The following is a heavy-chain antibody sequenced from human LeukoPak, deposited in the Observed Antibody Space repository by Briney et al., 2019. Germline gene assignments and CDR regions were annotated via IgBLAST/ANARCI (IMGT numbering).Heavy chain of an antibody. CDR2: MNPNSGNT. D-gene: IGHD1-1*01. Sequence: ASVNVSCKASGGSFSSDAINWVRQAAGQGLEWMGWMNPNSGNTGYAQKFQGRVTMTRNTSISTAYMELSSLRSGDTAVYYCARWGTGSDYWGQGTLATVSS. CDR1: GGSFSSDA. CDR3: ARWGTGSDY. V-gene: IGHV1-8*02. J-gene: IGHJ4*02.